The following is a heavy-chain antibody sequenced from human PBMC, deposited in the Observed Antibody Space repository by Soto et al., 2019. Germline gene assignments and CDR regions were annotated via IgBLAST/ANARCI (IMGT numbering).Heavy chain of an antibody. J-gene: IGHJ4*02. V-gene: IGHV4-39*01. D-gene: IGHD2-15*01. Sequence: SETLSLTCTVSGGSISSSSYYWGWIRQPPGKGLEWIGSIYYSGSTYYNPSLKSRVTISVDTSKNQFSLKLSPVTTADTAVYYCARHTPAISISDHWGQGTLGTVSS. CDR3: ARHTPAISISDH. CDR1: GGSISSSSYY. CDR2: IYYSGST.